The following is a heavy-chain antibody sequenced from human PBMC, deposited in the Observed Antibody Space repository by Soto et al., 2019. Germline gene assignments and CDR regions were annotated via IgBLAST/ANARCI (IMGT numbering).Heavy chain of an antibody. CDR3: ERGLLRGAFDI. CDR1: GFTFSSYD. V-gene: IGHV3-13*01. D-gene: IGHD3-22*01. CDR2: IGTAGDT. J-gene: IGHJ3*02. Sequence: GGSLRLSCAASGFTFSSYDMHWVRQATGKGLEWVSAIGTAGDTYYPGSVKGRFTISRENAKDSLYLQMNSLRAGDTAVYYCERGLLRGAFDIWGQGTMVTVSS.